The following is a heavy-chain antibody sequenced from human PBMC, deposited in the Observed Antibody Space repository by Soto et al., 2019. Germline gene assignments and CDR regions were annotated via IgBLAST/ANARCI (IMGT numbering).Heavy chain of an antibody. CDR3: SRERESASEH. V-gene: IGHV4-34*01. CDR1: GGSFSGYY. J-gene: IGHJ4*02. CDR2: IYYTGTT. Sequence: SETLSLTCAVYGGSFSGYYWSLIRQPPGKGLEWIGEIYYTGTTNYSPSLKSRVTISVDTSKNHFSLKLSSVTAADTAVYYCSRERESASEHWGQGTLVTVSS.